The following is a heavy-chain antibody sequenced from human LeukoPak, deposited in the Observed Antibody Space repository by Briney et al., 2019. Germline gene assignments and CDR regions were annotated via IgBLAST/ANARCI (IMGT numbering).Heavy chain of an antibody. J-gene: IGHJ4*02. Sequence: SETLSLTCTVSGGSISSYYWSWVRQPPGKGLEWIGYVSYSGSTDYNPSLKSRVIISIDTPKNQFSLRLSSVTAADTAVYYCARENDRYGRIDYWGQGTQVTVSS. CDR3: ARENDRYGRIDY. V-gene: IGHV4-59*01. D-gene: IGHD5-18*01. CDR1: GGSISSYY. CDR2: VSYSGST.